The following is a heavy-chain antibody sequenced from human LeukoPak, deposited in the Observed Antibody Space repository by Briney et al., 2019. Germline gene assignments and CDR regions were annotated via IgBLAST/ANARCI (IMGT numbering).Heavy chain of an antibody. Sequence: SETLSLTCTVSGGSISSGSYYWSWIRQPAGKGLEWIGRIYTSGSTNYNPSLKSRVTISVDTSKNQFSLKLSSVTAADTAVYYCARVIVSGGWYKFDYWGQGTLVTVSS. J-gene: IGHJ4*02. D-gene: IGHD6-19*01. V-gene: IGHV4-61*02. CDR3: ARVIVSGGWYKFDY. CDR1: GGSISSGSYY. CDR2: IYTSGST.